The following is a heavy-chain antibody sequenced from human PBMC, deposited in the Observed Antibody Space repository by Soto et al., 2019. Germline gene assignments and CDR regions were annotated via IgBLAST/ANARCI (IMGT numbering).Heavy chain of an antibody. V-gene: IGHV3-64D*08. CDR2: ISTNGGST. Sequence: GGSLRLSCSASGFTFSSYAIHWLRQAPGKGLEYVSGISTNGGSTYYADSVKGRFTISRDNSKNTLYLQMSSLRTEDTAFYYCVIKRAGNYYSFDYWGRGTLVTVSS. J-gene: IGHJ4*02. D-gene: IGHD1-26*01. CDR1: GFTFSSYA. CDR3: VIKRAGNYYSFDY.